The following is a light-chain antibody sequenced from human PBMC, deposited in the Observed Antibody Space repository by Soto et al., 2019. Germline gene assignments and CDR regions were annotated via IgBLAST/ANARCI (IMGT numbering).Light chain of an antibody. Sequence: QSALTQPASVSGSPGQSITISCTGTSNDVGGFNYASWYQQHPGKAPKLMIYEVRNRPSGVSNRFSGSKSGNTASLTISGLQAEDEADYYCSSYTSISTVVFGGGTKVTVL. CDR2: EVR. CDR1: SNDVGGFNY. V-gene: IGLV2-14*01. J-gene: IGLJ3*02. CDR3: SSYTSISTVV.